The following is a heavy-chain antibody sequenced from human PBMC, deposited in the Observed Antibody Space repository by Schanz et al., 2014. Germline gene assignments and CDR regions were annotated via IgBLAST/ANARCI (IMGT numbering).Heavy chain of an antibody. CDR3: TKGRTFGR. CDR2: MNSKTGNT. J-gene: IGHJ4*02. V-gene: IGHV1-8*01. Sequence: QVQLVQSGAEVKKPGASVKVSCKASGYTFTSYDINWVRQATGQGLEWMGWMNSKTGNTGYAQRFQGRVTMTRNTSITTAYLGVSSLRSGDTAVYYCTKGRTFGRWGQGTLVTVSS. D-gene: IGHD3-16*01. CDR1: GYTFTSYD.